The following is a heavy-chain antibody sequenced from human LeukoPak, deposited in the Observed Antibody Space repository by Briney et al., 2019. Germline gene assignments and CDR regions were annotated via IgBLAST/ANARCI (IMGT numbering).Heavy chain of an antibody. V-gene: IGHV1-18*01. CDR1: VYTFTSYG. CDR3: ARDMGNTLRFLDVGPMPHY. J-gene: IGHJ4*02. CDR2: ISAYNGNT. Sequence: GASLKVSCKPSVYTFTSYGISWVRQAPGQGGEWRRWISAYNGNTNYAQKLQGSVIMTTDTSPSTAYMELRSLRYDDTAVYYCARDMGNTLRFLDVGPMPHYWGQGPLVTVSS. D-gene: IGHD3-3*01.